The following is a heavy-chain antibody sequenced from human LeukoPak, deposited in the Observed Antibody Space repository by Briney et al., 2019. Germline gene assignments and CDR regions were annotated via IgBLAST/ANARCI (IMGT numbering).Heavy chain of an antibody. Sequence: GGSLRLSCAASGFTFNNYGMHWVRQAPGKGLEWVAVISYDGSNQYYADSAKGRFTISRDNSKNTLYLQMNSLRAEDTAVYYCATPSGSYRHVDHWGQGTLVTVSS. J-gene: IGHJ4*02. CDR1: GFTFNNYG. V-gene: IGHV3-30*03. D-gene: IGHD1-26*01. CDR2: ISYDGSNQ. CDR3: ATPSGSYRHVDH.